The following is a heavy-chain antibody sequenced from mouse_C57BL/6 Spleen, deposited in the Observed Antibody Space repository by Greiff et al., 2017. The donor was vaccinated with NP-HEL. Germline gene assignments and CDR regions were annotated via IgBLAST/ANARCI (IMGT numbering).Heavy chain of an antibody. CDR1: GFSFNTYA. CDR3: VSLNDYGYYAMDY. V-gene: IGHV10-1*01. CDR2: IRSKSNNYAT. Sequence: EVQVVESGGGLVQPKGSLKLSCAASGFSFNTYAMNWVRQAPGKGLEWVARIRSKSNNYATYYADSVKDRFTISRDDSESMLYLQMNNLKTEDTAMYYCVSLNDYGYYAMDYWGQGTSVTVSS. D-gene: IGHD2-4*01. J-gene: IGHJ4*01.